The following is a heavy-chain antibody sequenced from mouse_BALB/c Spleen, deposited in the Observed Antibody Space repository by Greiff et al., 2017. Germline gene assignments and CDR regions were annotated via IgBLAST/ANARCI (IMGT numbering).Heavy chain of an antibody. Sequence: EVQLVESGGGLVQPGGSRKLSCAASGFTFTSFGMHWVRQAPEKGLEWVAYISSGSSTIYYADTVKGRFTMSRDNPTNTLFLQMTSLTSEDTAMYYCARSYDAMDYWGQGTSVTVSS. V-gene: IGHV5-17*02. CDR1: GFTFTSFG. CDR3: ARSYDAMDY. J-gene: IGHJ4*01. CDR2: ISSGSSTI.